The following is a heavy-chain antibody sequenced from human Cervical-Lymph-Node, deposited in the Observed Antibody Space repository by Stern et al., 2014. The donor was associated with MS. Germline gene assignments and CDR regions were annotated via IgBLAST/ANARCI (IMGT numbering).Heavy chain of an antibody. J-gene: IGHJ6*02. CDR3: ARYCKLRYYYYGMDV. D-gene: IGHD2/OR15-2a*01. Sequence: VQLVESGGGVVQPGRSLRLSCAASGFTFSSYGMHWVRQAPGKGLEWVAVIWYDGSNKYYADSVKGRFTISRDNSKNTLYLQMNSLRAEDTAVYYCARYCKLRYYYYGMDVWGQGTTVTVSS. CDR2: IWYDGSNK. CDR1: GFTFSSYG. V-gene: IGHV3-33*01.